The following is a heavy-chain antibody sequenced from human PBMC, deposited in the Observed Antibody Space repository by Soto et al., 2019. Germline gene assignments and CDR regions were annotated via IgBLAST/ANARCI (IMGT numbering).Heavy chain of an antibody. V-gene: IGHV4-31*03. CDR3: AREVVSPATSDAFDI. J-gene: IGHJ3*02. CDR2: IFDSGTA. D-gene: IGHD1-26*01. Sequence: QVQLQESGPGLVKPSQTLSVTCTVSGGSIRSDNFFWSWVRQHPETGLEWIGYIFDSGTAFYNPSLKSRATISVDTSKNQFSLSLISVTAADTAVYYCAREVVSPATSDAFDIWGQGTMVTVSS. CDR1: GGSIRSDNFF.